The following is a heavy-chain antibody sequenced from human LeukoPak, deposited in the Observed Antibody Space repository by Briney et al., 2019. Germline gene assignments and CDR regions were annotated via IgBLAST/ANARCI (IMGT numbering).Heavy chain of an antibody. V-gene: IGHV3-48*03. J-gene: IGHJ4*02. CDR1: GFTFSTYE. CDR2: ITGSGSTK. D-gene: IGHD3-22*01. CDR3: ARLLDISDH. Sequence: GGSLRLSCAASGFTFSTYEMNWVPQAPGKGLEWLSYITGSGSTKYYADSVRGRFTISRDNSKNSLYLQINSLRAEDTAVYYCARLLDISDHWGQGTLVTVSS.